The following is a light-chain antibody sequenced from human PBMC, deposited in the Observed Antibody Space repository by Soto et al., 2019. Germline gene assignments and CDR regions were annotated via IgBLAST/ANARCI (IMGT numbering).Light chain of an antibody. Sequence: DVVMTQSPLSLAVTLGQPASISCRSSQSLLYSDGNTHLNCFHQRPGQSPRRLIYMVSNRDCGVPDRFSGSESGTAFTLKISRVEDADVGVYYCLQGPHWPPYTFGQGTKLEIK. J-gene: IGKJ2*01. V-gene: IGKV2-30*01. CDR2: MVS. CDR1: QSLLYSDGNTH. CDR3: LQGPHWPPYT.